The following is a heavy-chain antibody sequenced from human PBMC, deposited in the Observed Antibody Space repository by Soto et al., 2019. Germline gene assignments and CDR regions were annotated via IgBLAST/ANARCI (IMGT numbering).Heavy chain of an antibody. V-gene: IGHV3-7*03. D-gene: IGHD6-19*01. Sequence: EVQLVESGGGLVQPGGSLRLSCVASGFTFISSFMGWVRQAPGKGLEWGANINQVGSGTYYVDSVKGRFTIARDNAKNSLYLQMNSLRAEDTAVYYCARYFRGSGRYFFDYWGQGTLVPVSS. CDR1: GFTFISSF. J-gene: IGHJ4*02. CDR3: ARYFRGSGRYFFDY. CDR2: INQVGSGT.